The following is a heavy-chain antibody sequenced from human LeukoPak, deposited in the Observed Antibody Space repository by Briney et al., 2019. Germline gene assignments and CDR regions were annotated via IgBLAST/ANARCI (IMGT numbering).Heavy chain of an antibody. J-gene: IGHJ6*03. CDR3: ATNCRTTSCYYQNMDV. Sequence: GGSLRLSCAASGFTFRNYAMNWVRQAPGKGLEWVSVIIGDGTGTYYADSVKGRFTISRDNSWNTLYLQMNSLRAEDTAVYYCATNCRTTSCYYQNMDVWGKGTTVTVSS. CDR2: IIGDGTGT. V-gene: IGHV3-23*01. CDR1: GFTFRNYA. D-gene: IGHD2-2*01.